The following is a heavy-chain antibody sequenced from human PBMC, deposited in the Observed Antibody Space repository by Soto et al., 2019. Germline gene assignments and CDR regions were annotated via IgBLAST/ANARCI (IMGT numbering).Heavy chain of an antibody. Sequence: SETLSLTCADYGGSFSGYYWSWIRQPPGKGLEWIGEINHSGSTNYNPSLKSRVTISVDTSKNQFSLKLSSVTAADTAVYYCARVEGYYGSDYYYYMDVWGKGTTVTVSS. CDR1: GGSFSGYY. J-gene: IGHJ6*03. D-gene: IGHD3-10*01. V-gene: IGHV4-34*01. CDR3: ARVEGYYGSDYYYYMDV. CDR2: INHSGST.